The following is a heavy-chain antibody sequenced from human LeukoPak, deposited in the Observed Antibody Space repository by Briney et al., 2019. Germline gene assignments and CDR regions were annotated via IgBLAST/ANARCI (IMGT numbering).Heavy chain of an antibody. CDR2: ITSSGSSI. Sequence: GGPLRLSCAASGFTFSSYEMNWVRQAPGKGLEWVSYITSSGSSIYYADSVKGRFTVSRDNTKNSLYLQMNSLRAEDTAVYYCAREVVGATSEFDYWGQGTLVTVSS. V-gene: IGHV3-48*03. J-gene: IGHJ4*02. CDR1: GFTFSSYE. D-gene: IGHD1-26*01. CDR3: AREVVGATSEFDY.